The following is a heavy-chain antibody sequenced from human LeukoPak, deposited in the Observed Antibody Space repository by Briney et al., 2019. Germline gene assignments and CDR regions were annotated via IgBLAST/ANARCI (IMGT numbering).Heavy chain of an antibody. Sequence: GGSLRLSCADSAFTVSSNYMSWVRQAPGKGLEWVPVIYSGGSTYYADSVKGRFTISRDNSKNTLYLQMNSLRAEDTAVFYCARDRKYYYDSSGYYDCWGQGTLVTVSS. D-gene: IGHD3-22*01. V-gene: IGHV3-66*01. CDR2: IYSGGST. CDR1: AFTVSSNY. CDR3: ARDRKYYYDSSGYYDC. J-gene: IGHJ4*02.